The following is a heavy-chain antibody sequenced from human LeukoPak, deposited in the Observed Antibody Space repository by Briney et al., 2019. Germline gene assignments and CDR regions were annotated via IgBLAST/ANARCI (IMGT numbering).Heavy chain of an antibody. V-gene: IGHV1-24*01. CDR3: ARGGDDTSGYFVTY. D-gene: IGHD3-22*01. CDR1: GYTLTELS. J-gene: IGHJ4*02. CDR2: FDPEDGET. Sequence: ASVKVSCKVSGYTLTELSMHWVRQAPGKGLEWMGGFDPEDGETIYAQKFQGRVTMTEDTSTDSAYMELSSLRSEDTAVYYCARGGDDTSGYFVTYWGQGTLVTVSS.